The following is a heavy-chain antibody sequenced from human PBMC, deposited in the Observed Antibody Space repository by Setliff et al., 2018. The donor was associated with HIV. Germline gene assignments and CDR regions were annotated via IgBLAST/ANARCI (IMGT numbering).Heavy chain of an antibody. J-gene: IGHJ4*02. Sequence: PSETLSLTCAVSGGSTNNYYLTWIRQPPGKGLEWFGSVSNGGDTNYNPSLKSRVSLSLDTSKNQFSLKLSSVTAADTAIYFCARQFRYPNRAVAGVDYWGQGTLVTVSS. CDR1: GGSTNNYY. V-gene: IGHV4-59*08. CDR2: VSNGGDT. CDR3: ARQFRYPNRAVAGVDY. D-gene: IGHD6-19*01.